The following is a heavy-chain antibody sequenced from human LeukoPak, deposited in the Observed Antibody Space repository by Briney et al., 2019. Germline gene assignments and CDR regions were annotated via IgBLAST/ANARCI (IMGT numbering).Heavy chain of an antibody. CDR1: GFTFSSYG. J-gene: IGHJ4*02. D-gene: IGHD3-10*01. CDR3: AKDFSYYGSGSLVLDY. Sequence: GGSLRLSCAASGFTFSSYGMHWVRQAPGKGLEWVAFIRYDGSNKYYADSVKGRFTISRDNSKNTLYLQMNSLRAEDTAVYYCAKDFSYYGSGSLVLDYWGQGTLVTVSS. CDR2: IRYDGSNK. V-gene: IGHV3-30*02.